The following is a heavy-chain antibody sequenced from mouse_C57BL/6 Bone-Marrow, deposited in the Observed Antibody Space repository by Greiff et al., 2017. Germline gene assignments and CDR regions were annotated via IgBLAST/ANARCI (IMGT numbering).Heavy chain of an antibody. J-gene: IGHJ3*01. Sequence: QVQLQQPGAELVMPAASVKLSCKASGYTFTSYWMHWVKQRPGQGLEWIGEIDPSDSYTNYNQQFKGKSTLTVDKSSSTAYMQLSSLTSEDSAVYYCARDGYDGAWFAYWGQGTLVTVSA. CDR1: GYTFTSYW. V-gene: IGHV1-69*01. CDR3: ARDGYDGAWFAY. CDR2: IDPSDSYT. D-gene: IGHD2-2*01.